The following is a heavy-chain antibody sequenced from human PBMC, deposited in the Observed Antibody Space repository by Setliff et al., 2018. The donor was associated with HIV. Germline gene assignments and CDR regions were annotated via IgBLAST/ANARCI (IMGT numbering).Heavy chain of an antibody. V-gene: IGHV3-21*04. CDR1: GFTFTNYG. CDR2: ISITSGKI. CDR3: ACLGHASGWYGEADF. Sequence: PGGSLRLSCAASGFTFTNYGMSWVRQAPGKGLEWVSSISITSGKISYADSVQGRFTISRDNAMNSLYLQMNNLRAEDTALYYGACLGHASGWYGEADFWGQGTLVTVSS. D-gene: IGHD6-19*01. J-gene: IGHJ4*02.